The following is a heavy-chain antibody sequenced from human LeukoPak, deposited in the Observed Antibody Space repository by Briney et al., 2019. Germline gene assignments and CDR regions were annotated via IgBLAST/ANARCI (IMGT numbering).Heavy chain of an antibody. Sequence: GGSLRLSCAASGFTFSSYAMTWVRQAPGKGLEWVSAISGNGGSTYYADSVKGRFTISRDNSKNTLYLQMNSLRAEDTAVYYCARAGDFGWLLHFWGQGTLVTVSS. D-gene: IGHD3-10*01. V-gene: IGHV3-23*01. CDR1: GFTFSSYA. CDR2: ISGNGGST. J-gene: IGHJ4*02. CDR3: ARAGDFGWLLHF.